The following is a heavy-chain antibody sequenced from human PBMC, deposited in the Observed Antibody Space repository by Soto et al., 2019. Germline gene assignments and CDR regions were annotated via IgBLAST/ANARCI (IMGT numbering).Heavy chain of an antibody. J-gene: IGHJ6*03. CDR3: ARGRDFWSAYSAGGGDREALEYYYYYYYMDV. V-gene: IGHV4-34*01. Sequence: QVQLQQWGAGLLKPSETLSLTCAVYGGSFSGYYWSWIRQPPGKGREGIGEINHSGSTNYNPSLKSRATKSGDTSKHQFSLTLSFVPAAATAVYYCARGRDFWSAYSAGGGDREALEYYYYYYYMDVWGKGTTVTVSS. D-gene: IGHD3-3*01. CDR1: GGSFSGYY. CDR2: INHSGST.